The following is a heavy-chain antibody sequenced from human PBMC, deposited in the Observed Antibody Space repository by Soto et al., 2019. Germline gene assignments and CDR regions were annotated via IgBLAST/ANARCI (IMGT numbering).Heavy chain of an antibody. CDR2: INPNSGGT. D-gene: IGHD3-3*01. CDR3: AREGGFTIFGVVTHYGMDV. Sequence: ASVKVSCKASGYTFTGYYMHWVRQAPGQGLEWMGWINPNSGGTNYAQKFQGWVTMTRDTSISTAYMELSRLRSDDTAVYYCAREGGFTIFGVVTHYGMDVWGQGTTVTVSS. CDR1: GYTFTGYY. J-gene: IGHJ6*02. V-gene: IGHV1-2*04.